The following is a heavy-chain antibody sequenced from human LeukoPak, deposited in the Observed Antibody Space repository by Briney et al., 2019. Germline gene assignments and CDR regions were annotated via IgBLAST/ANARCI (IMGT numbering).Heavy chain of an antibody. Sequence: GESLKISCKGSGYSFTSYWIGWVRQMPGKGLEWMGIIYPGDSYTRYSPSFQGQVTISADKSISTAYLQWSSLKASDTAMYYCARLPPYYYDSSGYYDYWGQGTLVTVSS. CDR2: IYPGDSYT. V-gene: IGHV5-51*01. CDR1: GYSFTSYW. J-gene: IGHJ4*02. D-gene: IGHD3-22*01. CDR3: ARLPPYYYDSSGYYDY.